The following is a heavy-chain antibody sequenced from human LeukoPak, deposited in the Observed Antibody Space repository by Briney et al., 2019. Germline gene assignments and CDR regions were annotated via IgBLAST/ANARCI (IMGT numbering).Heavy chain of an antibody. D-gene: IGHD6-19*01. V-gene: IGHV3-73*01. CDR2: IRSKANNYAT. Sequence: GGSLRLSCAASGFIFSGSAMHWVRQASGKGLEWVGRIRSKANNYATAYAASVKGRFTISRDDSKNTAYLQMSSLKTEDTAVYYCIRLRDSSGWYAGFDPWGQGTLVSVSS. CDR1: GFIFSGSA. J-gene: IGHJ5*02. CDR3: IRLRDSSGWYAGFDP.